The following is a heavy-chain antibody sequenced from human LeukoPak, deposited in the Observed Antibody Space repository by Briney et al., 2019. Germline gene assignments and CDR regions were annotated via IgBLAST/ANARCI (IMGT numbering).Heavy chain of an antibody. CDR2: IYPGDSDT. CDR3: AREGRSSSPIDY. V-gene: IGHV5-51*01. J-gene: IGHJ4*02. D-gene: IGHD6-6*01. CDR1: GYSFNTYW. Sequence: GESLQISCNGSGYSFNTYWIGWVLQMPGKGLEWMGIIYPGDSDTRYSSSFQGQVTISADKSLSTAYLQWGSLKASDTAMYYCAREGRSSSPIDYWGQGTLVTVSS.